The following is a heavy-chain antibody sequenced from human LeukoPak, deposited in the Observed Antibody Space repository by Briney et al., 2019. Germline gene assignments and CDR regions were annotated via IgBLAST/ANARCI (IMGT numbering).Heavy chain of an antibody. Sequence: GGSLRLSCAAPGFTFNNAWMNWVRQAPGKGLEWVGRIKSKTDGGTTDYAAPVKGRFTISRDDSKNTLYLQMNSLKTEDTAVYYCTTDLGISMIRGVIVYWGQGTLVAVSS. J-gene: IGHJ4*02. CDR1: GFTFNNAW. CDR2: IKSKTDGGTT. CDR3: TTDLGISMIRGVIVY. D-gene: IGHD3-10*01. V-gene: IGHV3-15*01.